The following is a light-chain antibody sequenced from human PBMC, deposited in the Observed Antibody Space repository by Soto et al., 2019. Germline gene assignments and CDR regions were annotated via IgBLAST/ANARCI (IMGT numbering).Light chain of an antibody. CDR3: QQADTFPVT. V-gene: IGKV1-12*01. J-gene: IGKJ3*01. CDR2: GAS. Sequence: DVQMTQSPSSVSASVGDRVTITCRASQGVSNWLAWYQQKPGKAPNLLIYGASNLQSGVPSRLNGRGSGTDFTLTISSLQPEDFGTYYCQQADTFPVTFGPGTKLDVK. CDR1: QGVSNW.